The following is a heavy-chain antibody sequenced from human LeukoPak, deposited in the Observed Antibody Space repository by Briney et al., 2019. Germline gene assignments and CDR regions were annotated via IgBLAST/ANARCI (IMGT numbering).Heavy chain of an antibody. V-gene: IGHV4-59*01. CDR3: ALGSSGFNIDY. CDR2: IYYSGST. Sequence: SETLSLTCTVSGGSMSPYHWGWIRQPPGKGLEWTGYIYYSGSTNYNPSLKSRVTISVDTSKNQFSLKLSSVTAADTAVYYCALGSSGFNIDYWGQGTLVTVSS. J-gene: IGHJ4*02. D-gene: IGHD3-22*01. CDR1: GGSMSPYH.